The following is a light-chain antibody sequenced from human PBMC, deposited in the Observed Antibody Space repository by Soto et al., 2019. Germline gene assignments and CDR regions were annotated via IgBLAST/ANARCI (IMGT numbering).Light chain of an antibody. J-gene: IGKJ1*01. CDR1: QSVTSGC. CDR3: QQYGSSPWT. V-gene: IGKV3-20*01. Sequence: EIVLTQSPGTLSLSPGERATLSCRASQSVTSGCLAWDQQRPGQAPRLLIYGASSRATGIPDRFSGSGSGTDFTLTISRLEPEDFAVYYCQQYGSSPWTFGQGTKVDIK. CDR2: GAS.